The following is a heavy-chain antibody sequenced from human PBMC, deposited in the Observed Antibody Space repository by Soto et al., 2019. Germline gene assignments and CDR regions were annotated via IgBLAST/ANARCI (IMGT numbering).Heavy chain of an antibody. D-gene: IGHD2-15*01. CDR2: ISWDGGST. J-gene: IGHJ4*02. CDR3: AKDVRRLYFDYSGLDS. V-gene: IGHV3-43*01. Sequence: GGSLRLSCAASGFTFDDYTMHWVRQAPGKGPEWVSLISWDGGSTYYADSVKGRFIISKDNSKNSLYLQMNSLRTEDTALYYCAKDVRRLYFDYSGLDSWGRGTLVTVSS. CDR1: GFTFDDYT.